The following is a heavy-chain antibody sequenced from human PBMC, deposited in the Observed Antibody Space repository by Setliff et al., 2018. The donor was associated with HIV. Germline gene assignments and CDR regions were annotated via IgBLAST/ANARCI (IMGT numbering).Heavy chain of an antibody. Sequence: GASVKVSCKASGYTFTGYYMHWVRQAPGQGLEWMGWINPNSGGTNYAQKFQGRVTMTRDTSISTVYMELSRLRSDDTAVYYCARVRYCGGDCYPDAFDICGQGTMVTVSS. D-gene: IGHD2-21*02. CDR3: ARVRYCGGDCYPDAFDI. CDR1: GYTFTGYY. CDR2: INPNSGGT. J-gene: IGHJ3*02. V-gene: IGHV1-2*02.